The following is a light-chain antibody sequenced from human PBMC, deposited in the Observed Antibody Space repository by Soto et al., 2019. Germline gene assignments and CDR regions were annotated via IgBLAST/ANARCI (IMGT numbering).Light chain of an antibody. CDR3: KRRSNWPRT. V-gene: IGKV3-11*01. J-gene: IGKJ1*01. CDR1: QSVSSY. Sequence: EIVLTQSPATLSLSPGERATLSCRASQSVSSYLAWYQQKPGQAPRLLIYDASNRATGIPARFSGSGSGTDFTLTISSLEPKNFAVSCCKRRSNWPRTSGQGSKVDIK. CDR2: DAS.